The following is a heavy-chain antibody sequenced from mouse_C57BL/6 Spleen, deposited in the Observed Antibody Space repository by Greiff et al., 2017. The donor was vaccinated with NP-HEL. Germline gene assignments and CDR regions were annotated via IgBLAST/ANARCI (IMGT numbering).Heavy chain of an antibody. Sequence: QVQLKESGPGLVAPSQSLSITCTVSGFSLTSYGVHWVRQPPGKGLEWLVVIWSDGSTTYNSALKSRLSISKDNSKSQVFLKMNSLQTDDTAMYYCGRHDDSAGILDYWGQGTTLTVSS. CDR3: GRHDDSAGILDY. CDR1: GFSLTSYG. D-gene: IGHD3-2*02. CDR2: IWSDGST. J-gene: IGHJ2*01. V-gene: IGHV2-6-1*01.